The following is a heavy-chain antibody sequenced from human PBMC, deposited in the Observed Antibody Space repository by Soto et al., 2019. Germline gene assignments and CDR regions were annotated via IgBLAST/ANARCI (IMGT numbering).Heavy chain of an antibody. J-gene: IGHJ6*02. CDR2: INPNSGGT. V-gene: IGHV1-2*02. CDR1: GYTFTGYY. Sequence: ASVKVSCKASGYTFTGYYMHWVRQAPGQGLEWMGWINPNSGGTNYAQKFQGRVTMTRDTSISTAYMELSRLRSDDTAVYYCARDDYDFWSGSYYYYYYGMDVWGQGTTVTVSS. D-gene: IGHD3-3*01. CDR3: ARDDYDFWSGSYYYYYYGMDV.